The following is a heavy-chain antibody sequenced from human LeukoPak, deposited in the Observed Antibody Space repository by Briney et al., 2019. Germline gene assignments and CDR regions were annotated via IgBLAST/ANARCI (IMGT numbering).Heavy chain of an antibody. CDR2: SYPVDVKT. D-gene: IGHD3-22*01. V-gene: IGHV1-24*01. CDR1: GYSLTELA. J-gene: IGHJ4*02. CDR3: ATFQAYANSGHLRPYFDY. Sequence: ASVTVSCKLSGYSLTELAIQWVRQAPGKGMEWMGGSYPVDVKTSFAETFEGRVTFNEDTSTDTAFMELSRLRSDDTAVYYCATFQAYANSGHLRPYFDYWGQGTLVTVSS.